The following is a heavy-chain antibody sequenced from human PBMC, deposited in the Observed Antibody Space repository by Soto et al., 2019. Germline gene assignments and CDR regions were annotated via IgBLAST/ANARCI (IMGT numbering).Heavy chain of an antibody. CDR1: GFTVSSNY. D-gene: IGHD6-13*01. CDR3: ADSSSWSSGAFDI. Sequence: EVQLVESGGGLVQPGGSLRLSCAASGFTVSSNYMSWVRQAPGKGLEWVSVIYSGGSTYYADSVKGRFTISRDNSKNTLYLQINSLRAEDTDVYYCADSSSWSSGAFDIWGQGTMVTVSS. V-gene: IGHV3-66*01. CDR2: IYSGGST. J-gene: IGHJ3*02.